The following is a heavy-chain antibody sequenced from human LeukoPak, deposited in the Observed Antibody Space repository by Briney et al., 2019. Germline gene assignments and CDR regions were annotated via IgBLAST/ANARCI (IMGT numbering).Heavy chain of an antibody. CDR1: VGSISSYY. CDR2: IYTSGRT. CDR3: ARDLGYCSGGSCYLDAFDI. V-gene: IGHV4-4*07. D-gene: IGHD2-15*01. J-gene: IGHJ3*02. Sequence: SETLSLTCTDSVGSISSYYWCWIRQPARAGLEWVGRIYTSGRTNYNLSLQSRVTMSVDTSKNQFSLKLSSVTAADTAVYYCARDLGYCSGGSCYLDAFDIWGQGTMVSVSS.